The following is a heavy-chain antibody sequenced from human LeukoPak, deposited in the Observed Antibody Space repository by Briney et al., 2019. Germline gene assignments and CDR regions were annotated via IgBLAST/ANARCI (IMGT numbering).Heavy chain of an antibody. CDR3: AKGSGYYISTPYYFDY. CDR2: ISGSGSST. V-gene: IGHV3-23*01. CDR1: GFTLSTHA. J-gene: IGHJ4*02. Sequence: GGSLRLSCAASGFTLSTHAMNWVRQAPGKGLECVSTISGSGSSTYYADSVKGRFTISRDNSKNTLYLQMNSLRAEDTAVYYCAKGSGYYISTPYYFDYWGQGTLVTVSS. D-gene: IGHD3-22*01.